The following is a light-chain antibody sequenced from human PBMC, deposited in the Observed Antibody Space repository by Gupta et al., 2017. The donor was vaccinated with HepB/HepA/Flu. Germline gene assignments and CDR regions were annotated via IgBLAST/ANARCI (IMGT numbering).Light chain of an antibody. Sequence: EIVLTQSPGTLSLSPGERATLSCRASQSVSSNNLAWYQQKPGQAPRLLIYGASSRAPGMSDRFSGSGSGTXFTLTIXRLEPEDFAVYHCQQYGSPPMTFGXGTRLEIK. CDR3: QQYGSPPMT. V-gene: IGKV3-20*01. J-gene: IGKJ5*01. CDR2: GAS. CDR1: QSVSSNN.